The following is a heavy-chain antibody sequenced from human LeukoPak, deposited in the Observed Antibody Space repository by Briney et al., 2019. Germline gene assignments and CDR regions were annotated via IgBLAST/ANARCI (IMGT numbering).Heavy chain of an antibody. CDR2: IIPIFGTA. J-gene: IGHJ5*02. D-gene: IGHD3-10*01. Sequence: ASVKVSCKASGGTFSSYAISWVRQAPGQGLEWMGGIIPIFGTANYAQKFQGSVTITTDESASTAYMELSSLRSEDTAVYYCARGSGSRLYNWFDPWGQGTLVTVSS. CDR3: ARGSGSRLYNWFDP. CDR1: GGTFSSYA. V-gene: IGHV1-69*05.